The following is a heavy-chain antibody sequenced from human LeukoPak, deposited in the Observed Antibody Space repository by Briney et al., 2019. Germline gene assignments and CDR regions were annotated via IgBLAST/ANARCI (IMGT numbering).Heavy chain of an antibody. V-gene: IGHV3-33*08. CDR2: IWYDGSNK. J-gene: IGHJ3*02. CDR1: GFTVSSYG. Sequence: GGSLRLSCAASGFTVSSYGMHWVRQAPGKGLEWVAVIWYDGSNKYYADSVKGRFTISRDNSKNTLYLQMNSLRAEDTAVYYCARDHPVTTNAFDIWGQGTMVTVSS. CDR3: ARDHPVTTNAFDI. D-gene: IGHD4-17*01.